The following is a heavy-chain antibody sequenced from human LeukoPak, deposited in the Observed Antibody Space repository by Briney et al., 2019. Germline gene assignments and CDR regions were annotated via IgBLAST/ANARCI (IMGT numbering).Heavy chain of an antibody. V-gene: IGHV4-39*07. CDR2: IYYSGST. Sequence: SETLSLTCTVSGGSISSSSYYWDWIRQPPGKGLEWIGSIYYSGSTYYNPSLKSRVTISVDTSKNQFSLKLSSVTAADTAVYYCARVPREQQYSDYWGQGTLVTVSS. J-gene: IGHJ4*02. CDR3: ARVPREQQYSDY. CDR1: GGSISSSSYY. D-gene: IGHD6-13*01.